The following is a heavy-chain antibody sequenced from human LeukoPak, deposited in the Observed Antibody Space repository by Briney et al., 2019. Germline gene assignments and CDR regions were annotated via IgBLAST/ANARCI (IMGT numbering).Heavy chain of an antibody. CDR3: ARREGGSYYVAFDI. V-gene: IGHV4-39*01. Sequence: SETLSLTCTVSGGSISSSSYYWGWIRQPPGKGLEWIGSIYYSGSTYYNPSLKSRVTISVDTSKNQFSLKLSSVTAADTAVYYCARREGGSYYVAFDIWCQGTMVTVSS. CDR1: GGSISSSSYY. D-gene: IGHD1-26*01. CDR2: IYYSGST. J-gene: IGHJ3*02.